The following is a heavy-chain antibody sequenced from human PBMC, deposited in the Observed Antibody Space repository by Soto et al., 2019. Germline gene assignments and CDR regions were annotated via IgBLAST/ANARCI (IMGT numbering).Heavy chain of an antibody. D-gene: IGHD3-9*01. V-gene: IGHV1-69*06. CDR1: GGTFSSNA. CDR2: IIPIYASP. J-gene: IGHJ4*02. CDR3: AVTVTGSRSPLAH. Sequence: SVKGSCKASGGTFSSNAISWVRQAPGQGLEWMGGIIPIYASPNYAQNFQGRVTVTADKATSTAYLELSRLKFADSAIYYCAVTVTGSRSPLAHWGQGTLVTVSS.